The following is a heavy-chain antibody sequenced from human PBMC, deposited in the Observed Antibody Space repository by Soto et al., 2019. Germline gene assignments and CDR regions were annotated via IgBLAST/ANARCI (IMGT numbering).Heavy chain of an antibody. CDR3: ARRSRIAARNWCDP. CDR2: IYYSGST. CDR1: GGSISSSSYY. D-gene: IGHD6-6*01. J-gene: IGHJ5*02. Sequence: QLQLQESGPGLVKPSETLSLTCTVSGGSISSSSYYWGWIRQPPGKGLEWIGSIYYSGSTYYNPSLKSRGTISVYTSKNQFSLKLSSVTAADTAVYYCARRSRIAARNWCDPWGQGTLVTVSS. V-gene: IGHV4-39*01.